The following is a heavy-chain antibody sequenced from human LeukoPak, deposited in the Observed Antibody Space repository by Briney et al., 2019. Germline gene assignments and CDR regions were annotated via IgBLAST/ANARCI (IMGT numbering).Heavy chain of an antibody. J-gene: IGHJ6*03. V-gene: IGHV3-21*01. Sequence: GESLRLSCAASGFTFSSYSMNWVRQAPGKGLEWVSSISSSSSYIYYADSVKGRFTISRDNAKNSLYLQMNSLRAEDTAVYYCARVCDFWSGYCGYYMDVWGKGTTVTVSS. CDR2: ISSSSSYI. D-gene: IGHD3-3*01. CDR1: GFTFSSYS. CDR3: ARVCDFWSGYCGYYMDV.